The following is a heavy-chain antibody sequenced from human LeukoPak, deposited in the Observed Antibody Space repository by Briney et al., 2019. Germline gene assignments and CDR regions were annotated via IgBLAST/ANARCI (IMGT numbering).Heavy chain of an antibody. J-gene: IGHJ4*02. D-gene: IGHD4-17*01. Sequence: PGGSLRLSCAASGFTFSSYAMSWVRQAPGKGLEWVANIKQDGSEKYYVDSVKGRFTISRDNAKNSLYLQMNSLRAEDTAVYYCARFYGDYLDYWGQGTLVTVSS. V-gene: IGHV3-7*01. CDR2: IKQDGSEK. CDR3: ARFYGDYLDY. CDR1: GFTFSSYA.